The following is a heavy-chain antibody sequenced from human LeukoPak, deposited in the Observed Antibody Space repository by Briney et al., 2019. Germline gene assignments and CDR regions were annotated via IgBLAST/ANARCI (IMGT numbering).Heavy chain of an antibody. CDR1: GFTFSSYS. CDR3: ARVPNAYCGGDCYTYYFDY. D-gene: IGHD2-21*02. J-gene: IGHJ4*02. Sequence: GGSLRLSCAASGFTFSSYSMNWVRQAPGKGLEWVSSISSSSSYIYYADSVKGRFTISRDNAKNTLYLQMNSLRAEDTAVYYCARVPNAYCGGDCYTYYFDYWGQGTLVTVSS. CDR2: ISSSSSYI. V-gene: IGHV3-21*01.